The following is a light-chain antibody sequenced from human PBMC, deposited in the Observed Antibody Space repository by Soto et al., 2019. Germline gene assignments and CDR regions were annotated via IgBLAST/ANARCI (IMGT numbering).Light chain of an antibody. V-gene: IGKV3-20*01. J-gene: IGKJ1*01. CDR2: GAS. CDR1: QSVSSSY. CDR3: QQDGSPQT. Sequence: EIVLTQSPGTLSLSPGERATLSCRASQSVSSSYLAWYQQKPGQAPRLLIYGASSRATGIPDRFSGSGSGTEFTLTISRLEPEYYAVYYCQQDGSPQTFGQGTKVEI.